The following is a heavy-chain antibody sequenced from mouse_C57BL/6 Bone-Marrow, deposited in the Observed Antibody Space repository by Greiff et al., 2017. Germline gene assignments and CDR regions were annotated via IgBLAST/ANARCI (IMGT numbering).Heavy chain of an antibody. J-gene: IGHJ3*01. CDR1: GYTFTSYW. CDR2: IDPSDSYT. V-gene: IGHV1-59*01. D-gene: IGHD2-12*01. CDR3: ARYSPWFAY. Sequence: QVQLQQPGAELVRPGTSVKLSCKASGYTFTSYWMHWVKQRPGHGLEWIGVIDPSDSYTNYNQKFKGKATLTVDTSSSTAYMQLSSRTSEDSAVYYCARYSPWFAYWGQGTLVTVSA.